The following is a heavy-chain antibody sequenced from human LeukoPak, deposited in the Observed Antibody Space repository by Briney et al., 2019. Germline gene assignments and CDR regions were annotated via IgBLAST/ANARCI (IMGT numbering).Heavy chain of an antibody. CDR2: IGNSGHT. Sequence: GGSLRLSCAASGFTFSSYDMHWVRQVPGKGLEWVSCIGNSGHTYYSGPVMGGFTIFRENTKNSSSLQITDLTAGDKAVYYCASGVDGLNYWGQGTLVTVSS. D-gene: IGHD3-10*01. V-gene: IGHV3-13*01. CDR3: ASGVDGLNY. J-gene: IGHJ4*02. CDR1: GFTFSSYD.